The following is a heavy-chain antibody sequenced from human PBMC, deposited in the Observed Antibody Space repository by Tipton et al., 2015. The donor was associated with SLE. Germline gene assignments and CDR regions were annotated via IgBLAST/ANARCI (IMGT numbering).Heavy chain of an antibody. J-gene: IGHJ5*02. D-gene: IGHD3-10*01. CDR1: GGSISSSSYY. Sequence: TLSLTCTVSGGSISSSSYYWGWLRQPPGKGLEWIGSIYYSGGTYYNPSLKSRVTISADTSKNQFSLKLSSVTAADTAVYYCASGGYGSGSHYLGGWFDPWGRGTLVTVSS. CDR2: IYYSGGT. CDR3: ASGGYGSGSHYLGGWFDP. V-gene: IGHV4-39*01.